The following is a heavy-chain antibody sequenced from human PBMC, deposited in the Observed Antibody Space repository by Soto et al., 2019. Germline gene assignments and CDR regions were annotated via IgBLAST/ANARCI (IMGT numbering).Heavy chain of an antibody. CDR1: GLTFRTYA. CDR3: AKWTCSGGSCYFDY. CDR2: ISGSGGST. V-gene: IGHV3-23*01. J-gene: IGHJ4*02. D-gene: IGHD2-15*01. Sequence: EVQLLESGGGLVQPGGSLRLSCAAPGLTFRTYAMTWVRQAPGKGLEWVSIISGSGGSTYYADSVKGRFTVSRDNSKNQLYVQMNSLRAEDTAVYYCAKWTCSGGSCYFDYWGQGTLVTVSS.